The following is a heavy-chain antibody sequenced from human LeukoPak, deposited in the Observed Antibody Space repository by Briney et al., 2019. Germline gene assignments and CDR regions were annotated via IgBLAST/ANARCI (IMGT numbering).Heavy chain of an antibody. V-gene: IGHV1-8*01. J-gene: IGHJ1*01. Sequence: DSVKVSCKASGYTFTSYDINWVRQATGQGLEWMGWMNPNSGNTGYAQKFQGRVTMTRNTSISTAYMELSSLRSEDTAVYYCARGGTWRDGYAYFQHWGQGTLVTVSS. D-gene: IGHD5-24*01. CDR3: ARGGTWRDGYAYFQH. CDR1: GYTFTSYD. CDR2: MNPNSGNT.